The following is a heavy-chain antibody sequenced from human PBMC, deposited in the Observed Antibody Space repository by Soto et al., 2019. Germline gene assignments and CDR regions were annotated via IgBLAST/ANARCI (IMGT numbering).Heavy chain of an antibody. J-gene: IGHJ4*02. CDR2: IYWDDDK. CDR3: AHRVLRTVFGVVTTTAIYFDF. Sequence: QITLNESGPTLVKPTQTLTLTCTFSGFSLTTSGVGVGWIRQSPGKAPEWLALIYWDDDKRYSPSLKSRLTITKDTSKIQVVLTMANLDAADTATFYCAHRVLRTVFGVVTTTAIYFDFWGQGAPVAASS. V-gene: IGHV2-5*02. CDR1: GFSLTTSGVG. D-gene: IGHD3-3*01.